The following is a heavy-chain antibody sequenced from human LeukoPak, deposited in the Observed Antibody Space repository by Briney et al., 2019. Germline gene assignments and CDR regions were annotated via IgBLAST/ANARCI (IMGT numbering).Heavy chain of an antibody. V-gene: IGHV1-69*13. J-gene: IGHJ4*02. CDR2: IIPIFGTA. CDR1: GGTFSSYA. Sequence: GASVKVSCKASGGTFSSYAISWVRQAPGQGLEWMGGIIPIFGTANYAQKFQGRVTITADESTSTAYMEPSSLRSEDTAVYYCARGDSGNYFDYWGQGTLVTVSS. CDR3: ARGDSGNYFDY. D-gene: IGHD3-10*01.